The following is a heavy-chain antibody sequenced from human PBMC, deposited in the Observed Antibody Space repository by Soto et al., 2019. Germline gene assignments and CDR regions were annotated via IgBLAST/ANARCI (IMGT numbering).Heavy chain of an antibody. J-gene: IGHJ6*02. CDR2: INSDGSST. Sequence: EVQLVESGGGLVQPGGSLRRSCAASGFTFSSYWMHWVRQAPGKGLVWVSRINSDGSSTSYADSVKGRFTISRDNAKNTLYLQMNSLRAEDTAVYYCAREVVTATSPFGYYYYGMDVWGQGTTVTVSS. CDR1: GFTFSSYW. CDR3: AREVVTATSPFGYYYYGMDV. D-gene: IGHD2-21*02. V-gene: IGHV3-74*01.